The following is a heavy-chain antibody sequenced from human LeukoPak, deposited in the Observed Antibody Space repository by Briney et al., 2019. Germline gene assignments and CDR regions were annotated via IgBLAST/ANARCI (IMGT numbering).Heavy chain of an antibody. D-gene: IGHD3-10*01. Sequence: SETLSLTCAVSGYSISSGYYWGWIRQPPGKGLEWIGSIYHSGSTYYNPSLKSRVTISVDKSKNQFSLKLSSVTAADTAVYYCARSLWFGQYDSFDMWGKGTMVTVSS. CDR2: IYHSGST. CDR3: ARSLWFGQYDSFDM. V-gene: IGHV4-38-2*01. J-gene: IGHJ3*02. CDR1: GYSISSGYY.